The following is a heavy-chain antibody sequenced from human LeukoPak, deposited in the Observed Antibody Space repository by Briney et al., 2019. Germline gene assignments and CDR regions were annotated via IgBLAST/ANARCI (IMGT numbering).Heavy chain of an antibody. V-gene: IGHV1-69*13. J-gene: IGHJ5*02. CDR1: GGTFSSYA. D-gene: IGHD3-3*01. CDR2: IIPIFGTA. Sequence: SVKVSCKASGGTFSSYAISWVRQAPGQGLEWMGGIIPIFGTANYAQKFQGRVTITADESTSTAYMELSSLRSEDTAVYYCARGPFITIFGVVEDWFDPWGQGTLVTVPS. CDR3: ARGPFITIFGVVEDWFDP.